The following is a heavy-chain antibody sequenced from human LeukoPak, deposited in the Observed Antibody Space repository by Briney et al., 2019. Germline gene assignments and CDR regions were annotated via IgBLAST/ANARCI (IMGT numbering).Heavy chain of an antibody. CDR3: ARQGGRLLPSDF. Sequence: GESLKISCKGSGYSFTDYWIGWVRQMPGKGLEWMGIIYPGDSDTRDSPSFQGQVTMSVDKSVSTAYLQWSGLKSSDSAMYYCARQGGRLLPSDFWGQGTLVTVSS. CDR1: GYSFTDYW. D-gene: IGHD1-26*01. J-gene: IGHJ4*02. V-gene: IGHV5-51*01. CDR2: IYPGDSDT.